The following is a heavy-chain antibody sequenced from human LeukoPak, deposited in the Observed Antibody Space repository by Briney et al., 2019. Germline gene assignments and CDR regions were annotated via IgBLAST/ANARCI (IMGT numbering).Heavy chain of an antibody. Sequence: GGSLRLSCEASGFTFSRYGMSWVRQAPGKWLEWVSAIRGSGGSTYYADSVKGRFTISRDNSKNTLYLQMNSLRAEDTAVYYCANIATVTSETVSSGWFDPWGQGTLVTVSS. CDR2: IRGSGGST. J-gene: IGHJ5*02. D-gene: IGHD4-17*01. CDR3: ANIATVTSETVSSGWFDP. CDR1: GFTFSRYG. V-gene: IGHV3-23*01.